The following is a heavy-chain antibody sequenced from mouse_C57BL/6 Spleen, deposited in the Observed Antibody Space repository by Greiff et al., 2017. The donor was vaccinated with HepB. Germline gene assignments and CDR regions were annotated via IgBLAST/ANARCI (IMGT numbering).Heavy chain of an antibody. CDR2: INPSSGYT. Sequence: VQLQQSGAELAKPGASVKLSCKASGYTFTSYWMHWVNQRPGQGLEWIGYINPSSGYTKYNQKFKDKATLTADKSSSTAYMQLSSLTYEDSAVYYCARKKFITTVVATDYAMDYWGQGTSVTVSS. D-gene: IGHD1-1*01. J-gene: IGHJ4*01. CDR1: GYTFTSYW. V-gene: IGHV1-7*01. CDR3: ARKKFITTVVATDYAMDY.